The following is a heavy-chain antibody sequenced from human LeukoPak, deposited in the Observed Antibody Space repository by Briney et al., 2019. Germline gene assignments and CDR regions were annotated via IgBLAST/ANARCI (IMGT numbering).Heavy chain of an antibody. CDR1: GFSFSSYW. Sequence: PGGSLRLSCAASGFSFSSYWMGWVRQAPGKGLEWVANIKQDGSDKYYLTSVRGRFTISRDNAKNSLFLQMNSLRVEDTAVYYCARGGGHLDCWGQGTLVTVSS. J-gene: IGHJ4*02. CDR2: IKQDGSDK. CDR3: ARGGGHLDC. V-gene: IGHV3-7*03. D-gene: IGHD4-23*01.